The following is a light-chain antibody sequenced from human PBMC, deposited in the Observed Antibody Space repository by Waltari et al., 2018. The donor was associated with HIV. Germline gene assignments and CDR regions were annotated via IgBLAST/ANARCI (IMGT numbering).Light chain of an antibody. J-gene: IGKJ1*01. V-gene: IGKV1-NL1*01. CDR2: AAS. CDR3: QQYYRSPRT. Sequence: DIQMTQSPSSLSASVGDRVTITCRASQGISNSLAWYQQKPGKAPKLLLYAASRLESGVPSRFSGSGSGTDYSLTISSLQPEDFATYFCQQYYRSPRTFGQGTKVEIK. CDR1: QGISNS.